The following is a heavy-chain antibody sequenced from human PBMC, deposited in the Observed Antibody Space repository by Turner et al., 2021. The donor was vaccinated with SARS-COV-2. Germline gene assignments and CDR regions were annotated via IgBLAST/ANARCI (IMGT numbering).Heavy chain of an antibody. Sequence: QVQLVESGGGVVQPGRSLRLSCAASGFTFSSFGMHWVRQAPGKGLEWVAVIWDDGSNKYYADSVKGRFTISRDNSKNTLYLQMNSLRAEDTAVYYCAREVSGSYWPFDYWGQGTLVTVSS. D-gene: IGHD1-26*01. V-gene: IGHV3-33*01. CDR3: AREVSGSYWPFDY. CDR2: IWDDGSNK. J-gene: IGHJ4*02. CDR1: GFTFSSFG.